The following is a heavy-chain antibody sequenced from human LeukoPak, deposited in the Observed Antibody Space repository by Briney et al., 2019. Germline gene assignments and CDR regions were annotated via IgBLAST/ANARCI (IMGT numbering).Heavy chain of an antibody. D-gene: IGHD6-6*01. J-gene: IGHJ4*02. Sequence: PSETLSLTCTVSGGSISSSTYYWGWIRQPPGKGLEWIGGVYYSGSTYYNPSLKSRVTISVDTSKNQFSLKLSSVTAADTAVYYCARHASSIAARRGFDYRGQGTLVTVSS. CDR2: VYYSGST. V-gene: IGHV4-39*01. CDR3: ARHASSIAARRGFDY. CDR1: GGSISSSTYY.